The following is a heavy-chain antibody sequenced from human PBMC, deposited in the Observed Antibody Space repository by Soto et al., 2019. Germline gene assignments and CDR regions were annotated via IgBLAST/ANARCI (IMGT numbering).Heavy chain of an antibody. J-gene: IGHJ5*02. CDR2: ISPGSRYP. Sequence: GGSLRLSCAGSGFTFGDSYMSWIRQAPGKGLEWLSYISPGSRYPAYADSVKGRFTISRGNAKRSLYLQMMSLTAEDTAIYYCVRGGGGGLFDPWGQGTMVTVSS. D-gene: IGHD2-15*01. CDR3: VRGGGGGLFDP. CDR1: GFTFGDSY. V-gene: IGHV3-11*06.